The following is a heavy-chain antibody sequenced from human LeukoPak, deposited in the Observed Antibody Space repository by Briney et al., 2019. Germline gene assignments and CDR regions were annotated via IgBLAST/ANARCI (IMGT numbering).Heavy chain of an antibody. CDR1: GGSISRGGYY. Sequence: PSETLSLTCTVSGGSISRGGYYWGWIRQPPGRGREGIGYIYHSGTTYYNPSLKSRVTISVDRSKTQFSLKLSSVTAADTAVYCCASTPGYCSSTSCYSPSQGAFDIWGQGTMVTVSS. CDR3: ASTPGYCSSTSCYSPSQGAFDI. CDR2: IYHSGTT. J-gene: IGHJ3*02. D-gene: IGHD2-2*01. V-gene: IGHV4-30-2*01.